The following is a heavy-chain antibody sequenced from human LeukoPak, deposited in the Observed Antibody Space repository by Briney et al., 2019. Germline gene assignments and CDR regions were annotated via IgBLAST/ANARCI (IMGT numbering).Heavy chain of an antibody. CDR1: GGSISSSSYY. CDR3: ADSEPGYDFWSGYYRFDY. D-gene: IGHD3-3*01. CDR2: IYYSGST. Sequence: SETLSLTCTVSGGSISSSSYYWGWIRQPPGNGLEWIGSIYYSGSTYYNPTLKSRVTISVDTSKNQFSLKLSSVTAADTAVYYCADSEPGYDFWSGYYRFDYWGQGTLVTVSS. V-gene: IGHV4-39*01. J-gene: IGHJ4*02.